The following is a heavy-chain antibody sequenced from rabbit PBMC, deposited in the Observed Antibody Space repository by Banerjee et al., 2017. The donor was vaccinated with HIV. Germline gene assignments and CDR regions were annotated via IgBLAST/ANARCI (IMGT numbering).Heavy chain of an antibody. Sequence: QEQLVESGGGLVQPGGSLKLSCKASGFDFSSYGVSWVRQAPGKGLEWIGYIDPVFGSTFYADWVNGRFTISKASSTAVTLQVTSLTAADTATYFCARGGYDGYSGATEFGLWGPGALVTVS. CDR2: IDPVFGST. CDR3: ARGGYDGYSGATEFGL. CDR1: GFDFSSYG. D-gene: IGHD7-1*01. J-gene: IGHJ4*01. V-gene: IGHV1S39*01.